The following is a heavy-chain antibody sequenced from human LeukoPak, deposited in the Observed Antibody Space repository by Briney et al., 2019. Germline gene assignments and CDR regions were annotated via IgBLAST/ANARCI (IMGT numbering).Heavy chain of an antibody. J-gene: IGHJ4*02. CDR2: IYPGDSDT. D-gene: IGHD7-27*01. CDR1: GYTFTTYW. V-gene: IGHV5-51*01. Sequence: GESLKISCKASGYTFTTYWIGWVRQMPGKGLEWMGIIYPGDSDTTCSPSFQGQVTFSADKSITTAYLQWSSLKASDTAIYYCARRSSTNWYSDYWGQGTLVTVSS. CDR3: ARRSSTNWYSDY.